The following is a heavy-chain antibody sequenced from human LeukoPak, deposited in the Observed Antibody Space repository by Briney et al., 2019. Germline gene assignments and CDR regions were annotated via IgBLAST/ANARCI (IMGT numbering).Heavy chain of an antibody. V-gene: IGHV4-59*12. J-gene: IGHJ6*02. CDR1: GGSISSYY. CDR2: IYYSGST. CDR3: ARGSPYSNYRWPYYYYGMDV. D-gene: IGHD4-11*01. Sequence: PSETLSLTCTVSGGSISSYYWSWIRQPPGKGLEWIGYIYYSGSTNYNPSLKSRVTISVDTSKNQFSLKLSSVTAADTAVYYCARGSPYSNYRWPYYYYGMDVWGQGTTVTVSS.